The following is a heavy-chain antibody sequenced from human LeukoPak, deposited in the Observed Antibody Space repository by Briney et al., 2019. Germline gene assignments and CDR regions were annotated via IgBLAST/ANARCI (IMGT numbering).Heavy chain of an antibody. CDR2: IYHSGST. J-gene: IGHJ4*02. D-gene: IGHD6-19*01. CDR1: GGSISSGGYY. V-gene: IGHV4-30-2*01. Sequence: SQTLSLTCTVSGGSISSGGYYWSWIRQPPGKGLEWIGYIYHSGSTYYNPSLKSRVTISVDRCKNQFSLKLSSVTAADTAVYYCARVASQWLVDYWGQGTLVTVSS. CDR3: ARVASQWLVDY.